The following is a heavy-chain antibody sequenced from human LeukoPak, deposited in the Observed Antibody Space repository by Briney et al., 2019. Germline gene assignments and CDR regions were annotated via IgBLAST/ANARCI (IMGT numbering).Heavy chain of an antibody. CDR2: VYYNGSA. J-gene: IGHJ4*02. CDR3: ARKGGHFDY. D-gene: IGHD2-15*01. Sequence: SETLSFTCTVSGDSINYYYWSWIRQSPGKGLEWIGYVYYNGSAKYNPSLKSRVTISVDMSKNQFSLKVSSVTAADTAIYYCARKGGHFDYWGQGTLVTVSS. V-gene: IGHV4-59*01. CDR1: GDSINYYY.